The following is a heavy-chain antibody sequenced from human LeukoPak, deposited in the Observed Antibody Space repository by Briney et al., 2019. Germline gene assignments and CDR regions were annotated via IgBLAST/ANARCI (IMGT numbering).Heavy chain of an antibody. D-gene: IGHD2-8*02. CDR1: GFTFTDYN. CDR2: ISSNDVYI. CDR3: ARSASGPLDY. V-gene: IGHV3-21*06. Sequence: PGGSLRLSCAASGFTFTDYNLNWVRQAPGKGLEWVSSISSNDVYIYYADSVQGRFTVSRDNARNSLYLQMNSLGVDDTAVYYCARSASGPLDYWGQGTLVTVSS. J-gene: IGHJ4*02.